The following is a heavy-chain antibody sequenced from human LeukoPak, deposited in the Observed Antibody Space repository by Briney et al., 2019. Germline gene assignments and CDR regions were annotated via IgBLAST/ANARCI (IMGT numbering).Heavy chain of an antibody. CDR2: IIPILGIA. CDR1: GGTFSSYA. J-gene: IGHJ5*02. Sequence: SVKVSCKASGGTFSSYAISWVRQAPGQGLEWMGRIIPILGIANYAQKFQGRVTITADKSTSTAYMELSSLRSEDTAVYYCARDSSPGGYCSSTSCYNVRWFDPWGQGTLVTVSS. V-gene: IGHV1-69*04. CDR3: ARDSSPGGYCSSTSCYNVRWFDP. D-gene: IGHD2-2*02.